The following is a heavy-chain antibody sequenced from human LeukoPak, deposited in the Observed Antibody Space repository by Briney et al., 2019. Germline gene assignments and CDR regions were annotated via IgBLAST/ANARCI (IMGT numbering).Heavy chain of an antibody. CDR1: GYTFTNYG. CDR3: ARDQSLVAYSSTWFDY. CDR2: ISAYNGNT. D-gene: IGHD6-13*01. Sequence: GDSVKVSCKTSGYTFTNYGLSWVRQAPGQGLEWMGWISAYNGNTDYAQNLQGRVTLTTDTSTTTAYMELRSLGSDDTAVYYCARDQSLVAYSSTWFDYWGQGTLVTVSS. J-gene: IGHJ4*02. V-gene: IGHV1-18*01.